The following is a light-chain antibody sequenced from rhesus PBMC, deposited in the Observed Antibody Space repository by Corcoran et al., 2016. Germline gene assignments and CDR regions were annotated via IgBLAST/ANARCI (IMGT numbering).Light chain of an antibody. CDR1: ENVKHY. V-gene: IGKV1-74*01. Sequence: DIQMTQSPSSLSASVGDRVTITCRASENVKHYLNWYQQKPGKAPKLLIYKASTLQSGVPSRFSGSGSGTDYTLTISSLKPEDVATYYCQHGYGSPYSFGQGTKVEIK. J-gene: IGKJ2*01. CDR3: QHGYGSPYS. CDR2: KAS.